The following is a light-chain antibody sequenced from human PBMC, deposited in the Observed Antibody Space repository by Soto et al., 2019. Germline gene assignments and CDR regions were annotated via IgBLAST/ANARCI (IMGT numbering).Light chain of an antibody. CDR3: AAWDDSLNGSL. V-gene: IGLV1-44*01. J-gene: IGLJ2*01. CDR1: SSNIGSNT. Sequence: QLVLTQPPSASGTPGQRVTISCSGSSSNIGSNTVNWYQQLPGTAPKLLIYSNNQRHSGVPDRFSGSKSGTSASLAISGLQSEDEADYYCAAWDDSLNGSLFGGGTKLTVL. CDR2: SNN.